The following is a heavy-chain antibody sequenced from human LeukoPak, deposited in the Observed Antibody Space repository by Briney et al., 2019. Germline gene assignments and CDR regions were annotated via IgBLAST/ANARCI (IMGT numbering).Heavy chain of an antibody. Sequence: SVKVSCKASGGTLSSYAISWVRQAPGQGLEWMGGIIPIFGTANYAQKFQGRVTITADESTSKAYMELSSLRSEDTAVYYCARRQQSAIAARAVDYWGQGTLVTVSS. J-gene: IGHJ4*02. D-gene: IGHD6-6*01. CDR2: IIPIFGTA. CDR3: ARRQQSAIAARAVDY. V-gene: IGHV1-69*01. CDR1: GGTLSSYA.